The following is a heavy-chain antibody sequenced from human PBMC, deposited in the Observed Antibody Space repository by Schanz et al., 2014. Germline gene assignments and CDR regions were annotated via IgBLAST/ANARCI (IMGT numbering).Heavy chain of an antibody. CDR2: INTNTGNP. CDR1: GYTFTSNA. CDR3: ARGGVVVVTAALNWFDP. Sequence: QVQLVQSGAEVKNPGASVKVSCKASGYTFTSNALNWVRQAPGQGLEWMGWINTNTGNPTYARGFTGRFVFSLDTSVSTAYLQISSLKAEDTAVYYCARGGVVVVTAALNWFDPWGQGTLVTVSS. D-gene: IGHD2-15*01. V-gene: IGHV7-4-1*02. J-gene: IGHJ5*02.